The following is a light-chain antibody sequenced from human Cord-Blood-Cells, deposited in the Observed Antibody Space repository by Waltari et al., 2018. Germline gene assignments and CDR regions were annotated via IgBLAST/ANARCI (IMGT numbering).Light chain of an antibody. V-gene: IGLV2-11*01. CDR3: CSYAGSYTWV. CDR1: SRDVGGYNY. CDR2: DVR. J-gene: IGLJ3*02. Sequence: QSALTQPRSVSGSPGQSVTISCTGTSRDVGGYNYVSWYQQHPGKAPQLMIYDVRKRPSGVPDRFSGSKSGNTASLTISGLQAEDEADYYCCSYAGSYTWVFGGGTKLTVL.